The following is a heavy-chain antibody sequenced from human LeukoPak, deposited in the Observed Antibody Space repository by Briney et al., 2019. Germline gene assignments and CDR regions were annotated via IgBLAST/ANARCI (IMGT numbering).Heavy chain of an antibody. D-gene: IGHD6-19*01. Sequence: SETLSLTCAVYGGSFSGYYWSWIRQPPGKGLEWIGEINHSGSTNYNPSLKSRVTIPVDTSKNQFSLKLSSVTAADTAVYYCATSSGWYPLGYWGQGTLVTVSS. CDR3: ATSSGWYPLGY. V-gene: IGHV4-34*01. CDR2: INHSGST. CDR1: GGSFSGYY. J-gene: IGHJ4*02.